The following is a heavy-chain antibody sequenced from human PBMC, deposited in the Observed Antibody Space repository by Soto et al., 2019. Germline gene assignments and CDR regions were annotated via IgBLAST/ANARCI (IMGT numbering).Heavy chain of an antibody. D-gene: IGHD6-19*01. J-gene: IGHJ5*02. CDR2: INPSGGST. CDR3: ARVGYSSGWYPGWFDP. Sequence: ASVKVSCKASGYTFTSYYMHWVRQAPGQGLEWMGIINPSGGSTSYAQKFQGRVTMTRDTPTSTVYMELSSLRSEDTAVYYCARVGYSSGWYPGWFDPWGQGTLVTVSS. V-gene: IGHV1-46*01. CDR1: GYTFTSYY.